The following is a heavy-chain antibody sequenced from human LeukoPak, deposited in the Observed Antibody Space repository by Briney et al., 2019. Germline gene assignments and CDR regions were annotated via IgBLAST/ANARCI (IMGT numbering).Heavy chain of an antibody. CDR3: ARRRYSYGVGNWFDP. CDR1: GGSFSGYY. D-gene: IGHD5-18*01. V-gene: IGHV4-34*01. CDR2: INHSGST. J-gene: IGHJ5*02. Sequence: SETLSLTCAVYGGSFSGYYWGWIRQPPGKGLEWIGEINHSGSTNYNPSLKSRVTISVDTSKNQFSLKLSSVTAADTAVYYCARRRYSYGVGNWFDPWGQGTLVTVSS.